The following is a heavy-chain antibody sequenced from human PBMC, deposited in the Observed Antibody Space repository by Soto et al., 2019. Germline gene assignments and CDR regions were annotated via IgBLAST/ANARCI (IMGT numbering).Heavy chain of an antibody. D-gene: IGHD2-15*01. J-gene: IGHJ5*02. CDR2: INPDNGNT. CDR3: ARGIATGQLDP. Sequence: WXSGQVSFKASSYTFTRYTMNWVRQAPGQRLEWMGWINPDNGNTKSSQKFQDRVIITRDTSASTAYMDLSSLRSEDTAVYYCARGIATGQLDPWGQGTLVTVSS. CDR1: SYTFTRYT. V-gene: IGHV1-3*01.